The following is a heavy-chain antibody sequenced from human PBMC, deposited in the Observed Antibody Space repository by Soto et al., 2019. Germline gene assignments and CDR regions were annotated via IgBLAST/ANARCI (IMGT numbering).Heavy chain of an antibody. CDR3: ARLGSTGYYYGSLRSPMDV. Sequence: SETLSLTCAVYGGSFSGYYWSWIRQPPGKGLEWIGEINHSGSTNYNPSLKSRVTISVDTSKNQFSLKLSSVTAADTAVYYCARLGSTGYYYGSLRSPMDVWGKGTTVTVSS. J-gene: IGHJ6*03. V-gene: IGHV4-34*01. CDR1: GGSFSGYY. D-gene: IGHD3-10*01. CDR2: INHSGST.